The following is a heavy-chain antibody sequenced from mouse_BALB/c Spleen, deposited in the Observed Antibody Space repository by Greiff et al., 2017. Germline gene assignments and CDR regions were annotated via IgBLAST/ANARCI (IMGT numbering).Heavy chain of an antibody. Sequence: QVQLKESAAELARPGASVKMSCKASGYTFTSYTMHWVKQRPGQGLEWIGYINPSSGYTEYNQKFKDKTTLTADKSSSTAYMQLSSLTSEDSAVYYCAREGYDAWGQGTLVTVSA. CDR1: GYTFTSYT. V-gene: IGHV1-4*02. CDR2: INPSSGYT. D-gene: IGHD2-14*01. CDR3: AREGYDA. J-gene: IGHJ3*01.